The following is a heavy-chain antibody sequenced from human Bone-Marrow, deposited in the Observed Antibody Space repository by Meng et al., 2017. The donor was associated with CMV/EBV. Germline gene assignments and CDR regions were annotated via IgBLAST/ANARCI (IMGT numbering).Heavy chain of an antibody. D-gene: IGHD5-18*01. CDR1: GFTFSDYY. J-gene: IGHJ5*01. CDR2: ISSSGSTI. V-gene: IGHV3-11*01. Sequence: GESLKISCAAAGFTFSDYYMSWIRQAPGKGLEWVSYISSSGSTIYYADSVKGRFTISRDNSKKTLYLEMSSLRVDDTAVYYCAKGGDTSIVTRWFDSWGPGNRVTGAS. CDR3: AKGGDTSIVTRWFDS.